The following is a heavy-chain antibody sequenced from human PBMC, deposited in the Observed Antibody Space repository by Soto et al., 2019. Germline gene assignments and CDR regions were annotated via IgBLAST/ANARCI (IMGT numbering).Heavy chain of an antibody. Sequence: ASVKVSCKPSGYSFTMYGISWVRQAPGQGLEWMGWISAYSGNTKYAQNSQGRVTMATDTSTTTAYMELRSLRSTDTAIYYCARDDGPWDTVATIVYWGQGTPVTVSS. V-gene: IGHV1-18*01. CDR1: GYSFTMYG. CDR3: ARDDGPWDTVATIVY. J-gene: IGHJ4*02. CDR2: ISAYSGNT. D-gene: IGHD5-12*01.